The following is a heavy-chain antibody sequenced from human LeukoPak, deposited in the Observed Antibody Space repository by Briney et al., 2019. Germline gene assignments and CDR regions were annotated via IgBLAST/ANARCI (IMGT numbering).Heavy chain of an antibody. CDR2: IVVGSGNT. J-gene: IGHJ4*02. Sequence: SVKVSCKASGFTFTSSAMQWVRQARGQRLEWIGWIVVGSGNTNYAQKFQERVTITRDMSTSTAYVELSSLRSEDTAVYYCAASYSSSSSPGYWGQGTLVTVSS. V-gene: IGHV1-58*02. CDR3: AASYSSSSSPGY. CDR1: GFTFTSSA. D-gene: IGHD6-6*01.